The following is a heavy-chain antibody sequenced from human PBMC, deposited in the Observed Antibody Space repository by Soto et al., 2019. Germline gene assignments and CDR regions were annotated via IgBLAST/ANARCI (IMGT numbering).Heavy chain of an antibody. CDR2: INPKSGGT. Sequence: GATVKVSVKASGYRFVDYFMHWVRRAPGQGLEWMGWINPKSGGTKIAQKFQGRTTMTRDTSINTVFMELSRLTSDDKAVYFCAREYNWNSQGWNVYWGLGTPVIVSS. J-gene: IGHJ4*02. CDR3: AREYNWNSQGWNVY. CDR1: GYRFVDYF. D-gene: IGHD1-7*01. V-gene: IGHV1-2*02.